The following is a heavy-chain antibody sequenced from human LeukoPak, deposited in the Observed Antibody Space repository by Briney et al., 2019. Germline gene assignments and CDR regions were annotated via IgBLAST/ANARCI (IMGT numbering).Heavy chain of an antibody. Sequence: GGSLRPSCAGSRLTLSGYWMQWVRQAPGKGLVWVSRISDDGSITNYADSVKGRFTISRDNAKNTLFLQMDSLRDEDTAVYYCVRDLQDWGQGTLVTVSS. J-gene: IGHJ4*02. CDR1: RLTLSGYW. V-gene: IGHV3-74*01. CDR2: ISDDGSIT. CDR3: VRDLQD.